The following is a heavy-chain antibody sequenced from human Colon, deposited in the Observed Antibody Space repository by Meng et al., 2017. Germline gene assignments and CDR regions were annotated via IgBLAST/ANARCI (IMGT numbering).Heavy chain of an antibody. CDR3: ARVADSWSGRQYYFDY. V-gene: IGHV4-4*02. CDR1: GSSISSSNW. D-gene: IGHD3-3*01. Sequence: QVQLQESGPGLVKPSGSLSLTCAVSGSSISSSNWWSRVRQPPGKGLEWIGEMYHSGITNYNPSLKSRATISVDKSKNEFSLKLRSVTAADTAVYYCARVADSWSGRQYYFDYWGQGTLVTVSS. J-gene: IGHJ4*02. CDR2: MYHSGIT.